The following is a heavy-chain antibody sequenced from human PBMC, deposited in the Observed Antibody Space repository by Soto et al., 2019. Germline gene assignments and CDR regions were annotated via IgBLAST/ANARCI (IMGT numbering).Heavy chain of an antibody. J-gene: IGHJ4*02. V-gene: IGHV4-34*01. CDR3: ARGKSSGPLYCFDT. CDR2: IKESGFA. Sequence: PSETLSLTCGVYNGSFSDYFWNWIRQPPGKGLEWIGEIKESGFATYNPSLKRRVTMSVDTANNQFSLKVTSVTAADTAVYYCARGKSSGPLYCFDTWGQGTLVTVS. CDR1: NGSFSDYF. D-gene: IGHD6-19*01.